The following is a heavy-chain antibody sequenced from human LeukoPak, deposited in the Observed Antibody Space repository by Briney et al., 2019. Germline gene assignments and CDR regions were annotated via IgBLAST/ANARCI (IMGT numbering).Heavy chain of an antibody. D-gene: IGHD4-23*01. V-gene: IGHV3-9*01. CDR3: AKSTVVTPYYFDY. CDR1: GFTFDDYA. Sequence: PGRSLRLSCAASGFTFDDYAMHWVRQAPGKGLEWVSGISWNSGSIGYADSVKGRFTISRDNAKNSLYLQMNSLRAEDTALYYCAKSTVVTPYYFDYWGQGTLVTVS. CDR2: ISWNSGSI. J-gene: IGHJ4*02.